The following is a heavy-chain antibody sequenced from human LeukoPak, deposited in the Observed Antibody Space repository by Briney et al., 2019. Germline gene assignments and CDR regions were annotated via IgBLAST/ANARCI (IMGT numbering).Heavy chain of an antibody. Sequence: GGSLRLSCAASGFNFSYFAMTWVRQAPGKALEWVSTVSGSGARTFGADAVKGRFTISRHNSMDTVYLQMNSLTADDTAVYYCAKAGFRGFSLHYFDFWGQGTLVTVSS. J-gene: IGHJ4*02. D-gene: IGHD5-18*01. CDR2: VSGSGART. V-gene: IGHV3-23*01. CDR3: AKAGFRGFSLHYFDF. CDR1: GFNFSYFA.